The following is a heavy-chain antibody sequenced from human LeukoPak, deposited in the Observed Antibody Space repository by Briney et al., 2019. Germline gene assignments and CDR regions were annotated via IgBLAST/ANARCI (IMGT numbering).Heavy chain of an antibody. V-gene: IGHV4-31*03. D-gene: IGHD3-3*01. Sequence: SETLSLTCTVSGGSISSGDYYWSWIRQHPGKGLEWIGYIYYSGSTDYSPSLKSRVTISVDTSKNQFSLKLSSVTAADTAVYYCARGVWTGDITIFGVVIFWYFDYWGQGTLVTVSS. CDR3: ARGVWTGDITIFGVVIFWYFDY. J-gene: IGHJ4*02. CDR1: GGSISSGDYY. CDR2: IYYSGST.